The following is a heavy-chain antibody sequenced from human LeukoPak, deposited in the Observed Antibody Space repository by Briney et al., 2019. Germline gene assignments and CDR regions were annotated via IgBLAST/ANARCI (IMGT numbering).Heavy chain of an antibody. D-gene: IGHD3-10*01. CDR1: GFTFSSYD. Sequence: GGSLRLSCAASGFTFSSYDMSWVRQAPGKGLEWVSSIPATGYTTYYADSVMGRFTVSRDNSENTLYLQMNTLRAEDTAVYYCARGLMVRGVIHYYYYYGMDVWGQGTTVTVSS. CDR2: IPATGYTT. J-gene: IGHJ6*02. CDR3: ARGLMVRGVIHYYYYYGMDV. V-gene: IGHV3-23*01.